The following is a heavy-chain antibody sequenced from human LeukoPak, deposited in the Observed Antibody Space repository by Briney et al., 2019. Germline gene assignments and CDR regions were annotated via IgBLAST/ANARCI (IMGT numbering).Heavy chain of an antibody. V-gene: IGHV3-30*02. CDR2: IGNDGSNK. CDR1: GFTFSTFG. D-gene: IGHD2-15*01. CDR3: AAHQGYCSGGGCGPY. Sequence: QPGGSLRLSCAASGFTFSTFGMHWVRQAPAKGLERLAFIGNDGSNKYYVDSVKGRFTISRDNSKNTLYLQMNTLRAEDTAVYHCAAHQGYCSGGGCGPYWGQGTQVTVSS. J-gene: IGHJ4*02.